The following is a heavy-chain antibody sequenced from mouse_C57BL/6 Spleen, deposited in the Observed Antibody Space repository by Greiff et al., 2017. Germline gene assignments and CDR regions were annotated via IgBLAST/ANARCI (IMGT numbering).Heavy chain of an antibody. J-gene: IGHJ2*01. Sequence: QVQLKESGPELVKPGASVKISCKASGYAFSSSWMNWVKQRPGKGLEWIGRIYPGDGDTNYNGKFKGKATLAVDKSSSTAYMLLSSLTSEDSAVYFCARGRKLRDYFDYWGQGTTLTVSS. D-gene: IGHD3-3*01. V-gene: IGHV1-82*01. CDR3: ARGRKLRDYFDY. CDR2: IYPGDGDT. CDR1: GYAFSSSW.